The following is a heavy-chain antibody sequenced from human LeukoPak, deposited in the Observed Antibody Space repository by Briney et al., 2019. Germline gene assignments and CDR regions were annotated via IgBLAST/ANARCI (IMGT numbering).Heavy chain of an antibody. V-gene: IGHV3-53*01. CDR3: ARESQGDCSGGSCYSYGMDV. Sequence: SGGSLRLSCAASGFTVSSNYMSWVRQAPGEGLEWVSVIYSGGSTYYADSVKGRFTISRDNSKNTLYLQMNSLRAEDTAVYYCARESQGDCSGGSCYSYGMDVWGKGTTVTVSS. CDR1: GFTVSSNY. D-gene: IGHD2-15*01. CDR2: IYSGGST. J-gene: IGHJ6*04.